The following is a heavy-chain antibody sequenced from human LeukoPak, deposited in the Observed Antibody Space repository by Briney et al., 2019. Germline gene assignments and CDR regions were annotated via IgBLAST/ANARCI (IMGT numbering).Heavy chain of an antibody. CDR3: ARLTGAIRKSGRYNWFDP. CDR2: IYYSGNT. V-gene: IGHV4-59*12. D-gene: IGHD1-14*01. CDR1: SGSITNYY. J-gene: IGHJ5*02. Sequence: PSETLSLTCTVSSGSITNYYWSWIRQPPGEGLEWIGFIYYSGNTNYNPSLKSRVTISVDTSKNQFSLKLSSVTAADTAVYYCARLTGAIRKSGRYNWFDPWGQGTLVTVSS.